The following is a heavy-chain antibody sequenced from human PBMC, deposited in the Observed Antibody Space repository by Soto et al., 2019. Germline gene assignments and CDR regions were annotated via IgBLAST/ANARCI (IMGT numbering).Heavy chain of an antibody. CDR1: GVTVSSNY. D-gene: IGHD5-18*01. CDR2: IYSGGST. V-gene: IGHV3-66*04. J-gene: IGHJ4*02. CDR3: ARHGYNYGGGYFDY. Sequence: EVQLVESGGGLVQPGGSLSPSCAASGVTVSSNYMSWVRQAPGKGMEWVSVIYSGGSTYYADSVKGRFTISRDNSKKTLYLQMNSLRAEDTAVYYCARHGYNYGGGYFDYWGQGTLVTVSS.